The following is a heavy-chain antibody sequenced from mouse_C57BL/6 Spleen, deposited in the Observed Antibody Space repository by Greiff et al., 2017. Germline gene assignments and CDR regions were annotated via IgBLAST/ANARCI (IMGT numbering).Heavy chain of an antibody. D-gene: IGHD1-1*01. Sequence: EVHLVESGPGLVKPSQSLSLTCSVTGYSITSGYYWNWIRQFPGNKLEWMGYISYDGSNNYNPSLKNRISITRDTSKNQFFLKLNSVTTEDTATYYCARGGSYGSSPFAYWGQGTLVTVSA. CDR2: ISYDGSN. CDR3: ARGGSYGSSPFAY. V-gene: IGHV3-6*01. J-gene: IGHJ3*01. CDR1: GYSITSGYY.